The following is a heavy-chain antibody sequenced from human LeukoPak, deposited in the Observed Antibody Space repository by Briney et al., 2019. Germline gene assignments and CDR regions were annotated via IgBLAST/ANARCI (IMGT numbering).Heavy chain of an antibody. CDR2: ISVSGNT. V-gene: IGHV3-23*01. CDR1: GFTLSSYA. Sequence: GGSLRLSCAASGFTLSSYAMSWVRQGPGKGLEWVSAISVSGNTYYAESVKGRFTVSRDNSNNTLYLQMNSLRVEDTAVYYCARATSSQVRPFDIWGQGTMVTVSS. J-gene: IGHJ3*02. D-gene: IGHD3-10*01. CDR3: ARATSSQVRPFDI.